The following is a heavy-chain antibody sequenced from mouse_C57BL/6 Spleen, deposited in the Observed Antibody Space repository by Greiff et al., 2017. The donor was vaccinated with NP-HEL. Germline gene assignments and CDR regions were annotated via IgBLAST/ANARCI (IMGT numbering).Heavy chain of an antibody. CDR2: IDPETGGT. D-gene: IGHD3-2*02. CDR3: TKTAQAVDY. Sequence: QVQLQQSGAELVRPGASVTLSCKASGYTFTDYEMHWVKQTPVHGLEWIGAIDPETGGTAYNQKFKGKAILTADKSSSTAYMELRSLTSEDSAVYYCTKTAQAVDYWGQGTTLTVSS. J-gene: IGHJ2*01. V-gene: IGHV1-15*01. CDR1: GYTFTDYE.